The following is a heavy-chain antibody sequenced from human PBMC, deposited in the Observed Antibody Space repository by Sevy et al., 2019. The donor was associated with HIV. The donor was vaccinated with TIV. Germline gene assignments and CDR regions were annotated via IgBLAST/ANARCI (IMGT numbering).Heavy chain of an antibody. J-gene: IGHJ5*02. V-gene: IGHV1-18*01. D-gene: IGHD2-2*02. Sequence: ASVKVSCKASGYTFTSYGISWVRQVPGQGLEWMGWISAYNGNTNYAQKLQGRVTMTTDTSTSTAYMELRSLRSDDTAVYYCAGGGRYCSSTSCYTRNWFDPWGQGTLVTVSS. CDR1: GYTFTSYG. CDR2: ISAYNGNT. CDR3: AGGGRYCSSTSCYTRNWFDP.